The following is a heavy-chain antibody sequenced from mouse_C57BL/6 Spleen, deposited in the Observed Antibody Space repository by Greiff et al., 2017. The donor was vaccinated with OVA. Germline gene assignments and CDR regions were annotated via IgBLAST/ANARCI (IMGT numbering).Heavy chain of an antibody. CDR2: ISYDGSN. V-gene: IGHV3-6*01. Sequence: ESGPGLVKPSQSLSLTCSVTGYSITSGYYWNWIRQFPGNKLEWMGYISYDGSNNYNPSLKNRISITRDTSKNQFFLKLNSVTTEDTATYDGARADYYGSREAMDYWGQGTSVTVSS. J-gene: IGHJ4*01. CDR1: GYSITSGYY. D-gene: IGHD1-1*01. CDR3: ARADYYGSREAMDY.